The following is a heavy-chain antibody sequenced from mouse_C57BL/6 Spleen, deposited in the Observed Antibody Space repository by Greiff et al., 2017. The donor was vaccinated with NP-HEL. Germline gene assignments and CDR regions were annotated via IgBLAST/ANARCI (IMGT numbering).Heavy chain of an antibody. D-gene: IGHD1-2*01. CDR1: GFTFSDYG. Sequence: EVKVEESGGGLVKPGGSLKLSCAASGFTFSDYGMHWVRQAPEKGLEWVAYISSGSSTIYYADTVKGRFTISRDNAKNTLFLQMTSLRSEDTAMYYCARHYYGRAMDYWGQGTSVTVSS. J-gene: IGHJ4*01. V-gene: IGHV5-17*01. CDR3: ARHYYGRAMDY. CDR2: ISSGSSTI.